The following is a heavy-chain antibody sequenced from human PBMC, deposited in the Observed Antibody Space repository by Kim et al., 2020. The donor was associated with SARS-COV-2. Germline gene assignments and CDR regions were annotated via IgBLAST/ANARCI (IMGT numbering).Heavy chain of an antibody. CDR3: ASNGGRGSYYFDY. Sequence: GDPVKGRLTISRNHSKNTQYLQMNSLRAEDTAVYYCASNGGRGSYYFDYWGQGTLVTVSS. D-gene: IGHD1-26*01. J-gene: IGHJ4*02. V-gene: IGHV3-30*02.